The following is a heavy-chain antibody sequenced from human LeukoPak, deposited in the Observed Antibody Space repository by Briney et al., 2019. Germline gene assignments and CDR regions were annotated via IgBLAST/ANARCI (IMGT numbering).Heavy chain of an antibody. V-gene: IGHV1-18*01. D-gene: IGHD3-9*01. J-gene: IGHJ5*02. CDR3: ARDELGYYDILTGYYEANWFDP. CDR1: GGTFSSYA. CDR2: ISAYNGNT. Sequence: GASVKVSCKASGGTFSSYAISWVRQAPGQGLEWMGWISAYNGNTNYAQKLQGRVTMTTDTSTSTAYMELRSLRSDDTAVYYCARDELGYYDILTGYYEANWFDPWGQGTLVTVSS.